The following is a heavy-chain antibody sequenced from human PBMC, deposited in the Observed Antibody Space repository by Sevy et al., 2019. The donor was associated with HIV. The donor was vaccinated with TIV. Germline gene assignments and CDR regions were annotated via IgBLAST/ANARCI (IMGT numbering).Heavy chain of an antibody. Sequence: ASVKVSCKASGGTFSSYAISWVRQAPGQGLEWMGGIIPIFGTANYAQKFQGRVTITADESTSTAYMELSSLRSEDTAVYYCATYYYDSSGYYYWGQRTLVTVSS. CDR1: GGTFSSYA. CDR2: IIPIFGTA. J-gene: IGHJ4*02. V-gene: IGHV1-69*13. CDR3: ATYYYDSSGYYY. D-gene: IGHD3-22*01.